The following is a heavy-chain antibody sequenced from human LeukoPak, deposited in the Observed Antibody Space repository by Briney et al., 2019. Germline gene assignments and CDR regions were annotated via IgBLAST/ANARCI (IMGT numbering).Heavy chain of an antibody. V-gene: IGHV1-46*01. J-gene: IGHJ6*03. CDR3: AREGGDTMVRGFGGVVGPYYMDV. Sequence: GASVKVCCKAAGYSFTSYYMHWVRQAPGQGREGMGLINPSGSSTTYAQKFQGRVTMTRDMFTSTDYMELTSQTSNDTVVYYCAREGGDTMVRGFGGVVGPYYMDVWGKGTTVTVSS. CDR1: GYSFTSYY. CDR2: INPSGSST. D-gene: IGHD3-10*01.